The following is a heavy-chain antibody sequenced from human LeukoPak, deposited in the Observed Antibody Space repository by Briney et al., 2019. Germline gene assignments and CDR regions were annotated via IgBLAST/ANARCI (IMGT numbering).Heavy chain of an antibody. CDR2: IKSKTDGGTT. V-gene: IGHV3-15*01. CDR3: ARLAPSGTHIDY. Sequence: SGGSLRLSCAASGFTFSNAWMSWVRQAPGKGLEWIGRIKSKTDGGTTDYAAPVKGRFTISRDDSKNTLYLQMNSLKTEDTAVYYCARLAPSGTHIDYWGQGTLVTVSS. CDR1: GFTFSNAW. J-gene: IGHJ4*02.